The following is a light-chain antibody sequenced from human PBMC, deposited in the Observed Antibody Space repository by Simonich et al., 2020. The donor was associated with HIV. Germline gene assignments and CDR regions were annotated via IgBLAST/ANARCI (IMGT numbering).Light chain of an antibody. CDR2: GAS. Sequence: EIVMTQSPATLSVSPGERATLSCRTSQSVAINLAWYQQKPGQAPRLLIYGASSRATGIPARFSGSGFGTQFTLTISSMQSEDFAVYYCHQYNKWPPLTVGGGTKVEIK. V-gene: IGKV3-15*01. CDR3: HQYNKWPPLT. CDR1: QSVAIN. J-gene: IGKJ4*01.